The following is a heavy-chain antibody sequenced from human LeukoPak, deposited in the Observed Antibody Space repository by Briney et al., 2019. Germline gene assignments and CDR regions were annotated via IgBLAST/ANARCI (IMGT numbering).Heavy chain of an antibody. V-gene: IGHV1-2*02. CDR3: ARALYYYGSVSYYYYMDV. J-gene: IGHJ6*03. CDR2: INPNSGGT. Sequence: ASVKVSCKASGYTFTGYYMHWVRQAPGQGLEWMGWINPNSGGTNYAQKFQGRVTMTRDTSISTAYMELSRLRSDDTAVYYCARALYYYGSVSYYYYMDVWGKGTTVTISS. D-gene: IGHD3-10*01. CDR1: GYTFTGYY.